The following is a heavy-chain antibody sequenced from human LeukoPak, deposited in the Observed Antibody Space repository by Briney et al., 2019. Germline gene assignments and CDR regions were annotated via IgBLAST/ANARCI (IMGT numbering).Heavy chain of an antibody. CDR3: AKKYNTGLDP. CDR2: ISGSGGAT. D-gene: IGHD1-14*01. J-gene: IGHJ5*02. CDR1: GFTFNTYG. V-gene: IGHV3-23*01. Sequence: QPGGSLRLSCAASGFTFNTYGMSWVRQAPGKGLEWVSGISGSGGATYYADSVKGRFTISRDNSKNTLYLQMNSLRVEDTAVYYCAKKYNTGLDPWGQGTLVTVSS.